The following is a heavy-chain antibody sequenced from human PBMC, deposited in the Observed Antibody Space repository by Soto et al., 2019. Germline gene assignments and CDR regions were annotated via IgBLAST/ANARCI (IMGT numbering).Heavy chain of an antibody. Sequence: SVQVSCKASGFTFTSSAMQWVRQARGQRLEWIGWIVVGSGNTNYAQKFQERVTITRDMSTSTAYMELSSLRSEDTAVYYCAARHPNYYDSSLFDYWGQGTLVTVSS. CDR2: IVVGSGNT. V-gene: IGHV1-58*02. CDR1: GFTFTSSA. J-gene: IGHJ4*02. D-gene: IGHD3-22*01. CDR3: AARHPNYYDSSLFDY.